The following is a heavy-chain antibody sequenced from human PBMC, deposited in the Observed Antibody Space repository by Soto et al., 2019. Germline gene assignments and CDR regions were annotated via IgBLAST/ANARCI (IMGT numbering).Heavy chain of an antibody. D-gene: IGHD5-12*01. V-gene: IGHV3-48*02. CDR2: ISSSSSAI. CDR3: AREGYPFDY. Sequence: GSLRLSCAASGFTFSNYAVTWVRQAPGKGLEWVSYISSSSSAIYYADSVKGRLTISRDNAKNSLYLQMNSLRDEDTAVYYCAREGYPFDYWGQGALVTVSS. CDR1: GFTFSNYA. J-gene: IGHJ4*02.